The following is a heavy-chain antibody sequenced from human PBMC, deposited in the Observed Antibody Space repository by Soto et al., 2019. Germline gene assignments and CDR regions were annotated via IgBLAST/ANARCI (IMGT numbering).Heavy chain of an antibody. CDR3: ARDNFLTGRELPTFDY. CDR1: GGTFSSYA. CDR2: IIPIFGTA. Sequence: GASVKVSCKASGGTFSSYAISWVRQAPGQGLEWMGGIIPIFGTANYAQKFQGRVTITADESTSTAYMELSSLRSEDTAVYYCARDNFLTGRELPTFDYWGQGTLVTVSS. D-gene: IGHD1-26*01. V-gene: IGHV1-69*13. J-gene: IGHJ4*02.